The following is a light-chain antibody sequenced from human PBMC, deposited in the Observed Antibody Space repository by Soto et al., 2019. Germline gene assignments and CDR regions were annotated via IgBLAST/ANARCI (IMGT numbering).Light chain of an antibody. J-gene: IGKJ1*01. CDR3: QQYNSYSWP. Sequence: EIQMTQFPSNLAATVGERGTITCRASQSICSRLASSQQKPEKAPTLLIYDAPSLETGVPSRFSGSGSGTAFTLTISSPQPDDFATYYCQQYNSYSWPCGQGTKV. CDR1: QSICSR. V-gene: IGKV1-5*01. CDR2: DAP.